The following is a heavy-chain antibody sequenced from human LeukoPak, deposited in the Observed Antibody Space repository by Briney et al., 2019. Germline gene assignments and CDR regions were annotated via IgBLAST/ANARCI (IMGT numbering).Heavy chain of an antibody. J-gene: IGHJ4*02. CDR2: ISGSRVST. D-gene: IGHD3-10*01. V-gene: IGHV3-11*05. CDR3: ARVGFGESLPGY. CDR1: GFTFSDHY. Sequence: PGGSLRLSCAASGFTFSDHYMSWIRQAPGKGLEWVSYISGSRVSTNYSDSVKGRFTISRDNAKNSLYLQMNSLRAEDTAVYYCARVGFGESLPGYWGQGTLVTVSS.